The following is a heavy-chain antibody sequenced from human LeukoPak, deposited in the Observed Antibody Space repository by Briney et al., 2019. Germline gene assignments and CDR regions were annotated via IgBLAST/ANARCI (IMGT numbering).Heavy chain of an antibody. Sequence: GGSLRLSCAASGFTLSGYSMNWVRQAPGKGLEWVSSISSSSSYIYYADSAKGRFAISRDNAKKSLDLQMNSLRAEDTAVYYCARATSYDILTGYSDYWGQGTLVTVSS. CDR1: GFTLSGYS. V-gene: IGHV3-21*01. CDR2: ISSSSSYI. CDR3: ARATSYDILTGYSDY. D-gene: IGHD3-9*01. J-gene: IGHJ4*02.